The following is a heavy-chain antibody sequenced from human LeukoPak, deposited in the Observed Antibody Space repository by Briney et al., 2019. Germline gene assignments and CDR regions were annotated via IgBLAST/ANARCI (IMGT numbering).Heavy chain of an antibody. Sequence: GGSLRLSCAASGFTFSNAWMNWVRQAPGKGLEWDGRIKSKTDGGTTDYAAPVKGRFTISRDDSKNTLYLQMNSLKTEDTAVYYCTTFSIAVAGNDYWGQGTLVTVSS. V-gene: IGHV3-15*07. J-gene: IGHJ4*02. D-gene: IGHD6-19*01. CDR1: GFTFSNAW. CDR3: TTFSIAVAGNDY. CDR2: IKSKTDGGTT.